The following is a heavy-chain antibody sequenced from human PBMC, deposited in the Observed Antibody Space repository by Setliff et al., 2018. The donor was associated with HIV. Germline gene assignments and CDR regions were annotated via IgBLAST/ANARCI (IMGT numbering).Heavy chain of an antibody. V-gene: IGHV4-39*01. D-gene: IGHD2-8*02. CDR3: ARHRAAYWYYDY. J-gene: IGHJ4*02. CDR2: MYYDGST. CDR1: GDSISRRTYY. Sequence: SETLSLTCTVSGDSISRRTYYWDWIRQPPGKGLEWIGSMYYDGSTFYNTSLKSRLTISVDTSKNQLSLKLSSVTAADTAVYYCARHRAAYWYYDYWGQGTLVTVSS.